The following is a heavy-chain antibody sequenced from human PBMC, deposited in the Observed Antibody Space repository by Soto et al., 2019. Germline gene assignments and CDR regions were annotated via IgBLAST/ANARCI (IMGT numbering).Heavy chain of an antibody. CDR2: INPSGGST. D-gene: IGHD6-6*01. J-gene: IGHJ5*02. Sequence: ASVKVSCKASGYTFTSYYMHWVRQAPGQGLEWMGIINPSGGSTSYAQKFQGRVTMTRDTSTSTVYMELSSLRSEDTAVYYCARQGRLVARHPNWFDPWGQGTLVTVSS. CDR1: GYTFTSYY. CDR3: ARQGRLVARHPNWFDP. V-gene: IGHV1-46*01.